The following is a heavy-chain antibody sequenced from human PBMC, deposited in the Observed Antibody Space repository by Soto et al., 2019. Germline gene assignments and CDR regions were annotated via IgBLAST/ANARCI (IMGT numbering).Heavy chain of an antibody. Sequence: PGGSLRLSCAASGVTFGGSAMHWVRQASGKGLEWVGRIRSKANSYATAYAASVKGRFTISRDDSKNTAYMQMNSLKTEDTAVYYCTRGAAVGATYEGNLDYWGQGTLVTVSS. V-gene: IGHV3-73*01. CDR3: TRGAAVGATYEGNLDY. D-gene: IGHD1-26*01. CDR2: IRSKANSYAT. J-gene: IGHJ4*02. CDR1: GVTFGGSA.